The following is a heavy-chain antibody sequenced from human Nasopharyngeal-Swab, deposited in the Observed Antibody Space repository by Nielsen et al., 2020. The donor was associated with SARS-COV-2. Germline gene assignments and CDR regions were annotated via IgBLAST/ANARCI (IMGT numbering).Heavy chain of an antibody. CDR3: VKEKYFYGSGSRGAFDI. J-gene: IGHJ3*02. Sequence: GGSLRLSCSASGFTFSSYAMHWVRQAPGKGLEYVSGINNNGGSTHYAESVKGRFTISRDNSKNTLYLQMSSPRAEDTAVYYCVKEKYFYGSGSRGAFDIWGQGTMVTVSS. V-gene: IGHV3-64D*06. CDR2: INNNGGST. D-gene: IGHD3-10*01. CDR1: GFTFSSYA.